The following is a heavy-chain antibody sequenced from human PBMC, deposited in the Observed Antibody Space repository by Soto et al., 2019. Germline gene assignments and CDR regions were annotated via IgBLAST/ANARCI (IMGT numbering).Heavy chain of an antibody. V-gene: IGHV1-58*01. CDR1: GLTCIDSA. CDR2: IVVGSGNT. Sequence: SVKVSCKASGLTCIDSAVQWVLQTRVHGREWIGWIVVGSGNTNYAQEFQGRVTITRDMSTNTVYMEMSSLRSEDSAVFYCAADVLRYSDDSSGYYLDGFDTWGQGTMVTVS. J-gene: IGHJ3*02. CDR3: AADVLRYSDDSSGYYLDGFDT. D-gene: IGHD3-22*01.